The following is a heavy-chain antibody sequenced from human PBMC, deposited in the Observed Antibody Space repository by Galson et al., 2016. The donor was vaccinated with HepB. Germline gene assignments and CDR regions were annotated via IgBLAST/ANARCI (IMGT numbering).Heavy chain of an antibody. J-gene: IGHJ5*02. Sequence: SLRLSCAAPGFAFSSHWMHWVRQDLGKGLVWVSRINSDGTILNYADSVKGRFTISRDNAKNTLYLQMNSLRAEDTAVYFCVRDHSVVPTTAYNWFDPWGRGTWSPSPQ. V-gene: IGHV3-74*01. CDR1: GFAFSSHW. CDR2: INSDGTIL. CDR3: VRDHSVVPTTAYNWFDP. D-gene: IGHD4-23*01.